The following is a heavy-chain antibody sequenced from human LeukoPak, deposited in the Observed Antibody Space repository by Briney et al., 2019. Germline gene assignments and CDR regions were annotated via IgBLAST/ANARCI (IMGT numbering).Heavy chain of an antibody. J-gene: IGHJ6*03. CDR1: GFTFSSYA. CDR3: AKVPYYYGSGSYHLDV. CDR2: ISGSGSST. D-gene: IGHD3-10*01. Sequence: GSLRLSCAASGFTFSSYAMSWVRQAPGKGLDWVSAISGSGSSTYYADSVKGRFAISRDNSKNTLSLQMNSLRAEDTAVYYCAKVPYYYGSGSYHLDVWGKGTTVTFSS. V-gene: IGHV3-23*01.